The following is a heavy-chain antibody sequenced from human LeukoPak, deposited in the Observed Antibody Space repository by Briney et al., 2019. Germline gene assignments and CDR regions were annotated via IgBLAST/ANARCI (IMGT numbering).Heavy chain of an antibody. Sequence: GGSLRLSCAASGFTFSSYAMHWVRQALGKGLEWVAVISYDGSNKYYADSVKGRFTISRDNSKNTLYLQMNSLRAEDTAVYYCARRRLVLKTLDYWGQGTLVTVSS. J-gene: IGHJ4*02. D-gene: IGHD6-19*01. V-gene: IGHV3-30-3*01. CDR2: ISYDGSNK. CDR3: ARRRLVLKTLDY. CDR1: GFTFSSYA.